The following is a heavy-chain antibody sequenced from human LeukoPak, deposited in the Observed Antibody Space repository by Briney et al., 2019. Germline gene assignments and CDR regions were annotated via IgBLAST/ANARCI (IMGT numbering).Heavy chain of an antibody. D-gene: IGHD5-18*01. Sequence: PGGSLRLSCAASGFTFGSYAMSWVRQAPGKGLEWVSAINSDRRNTYYADSVKGRFTISRDNSKNTLFLQVNSLRAEDTAVYYCARREYNNGYVFGGPGTLVTVSS. V-gene: IGHV3-23*01. CDR2: INSDRRNT. CDR1: GFTFGSYA. J-gene: IGHJ4*02. CDR3: ARREYNNGYVF.